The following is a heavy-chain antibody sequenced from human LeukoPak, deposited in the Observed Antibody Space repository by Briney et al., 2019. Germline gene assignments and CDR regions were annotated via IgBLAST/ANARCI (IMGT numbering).Heavy chain of an antibody. CDR3: AKDRPSSSGYHWAFDY. V-gene: IGHV3-30*18. CDR2: ISNDGSKE. J-gene: IGHJ4*02. D-gene: IGHD5-12*01. CDR1: GSTFSSYG. Sequence: GRSLRLSCAASGSTFSSYGMHWVRQAPGKGLEWVAIISNDGSKEYYADSVKGRFTISRDNSKNTLYLQMNSLRAEDTAVYYCAKDRPSSSGYHWAFDYWGQGTLVTVSS.